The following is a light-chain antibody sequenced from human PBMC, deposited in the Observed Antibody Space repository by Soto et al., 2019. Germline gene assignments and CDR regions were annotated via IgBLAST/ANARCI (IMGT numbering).Light chain of an antibody. CDR1: QSVSSN. V-gene: IGKV3-15*01. Sequence: EVMMTQSPATLSVSPGERATLSCRASQSVSSNLAWYQQKPGQAPRLVIYGASTRATGIPARFSGSGSGTEFTLTISSLQSEDFAVYYCQQYNNWPRTFGQGTKVESK. CDR3: QQYNNWPRT. CDR2: GAS. J-gene: IGKJ1*01.